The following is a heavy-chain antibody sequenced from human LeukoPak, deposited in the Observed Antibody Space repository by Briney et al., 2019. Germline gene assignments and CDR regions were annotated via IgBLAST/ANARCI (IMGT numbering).Heavy chain of an antibody. CDR3: ARDVHCVGTNCYPLDY. CDR1: GFTFSAYW. V-gene: IGHV3-74*01. D-gene: IGHD2-2*01. Sequence: GGSLRLSCAASGFTFSAYWMHWVRQAPGKGLVWVSRINGDGSSTSYADSVKGRFTISRDNAKNTLYLQMNSLRAEDTAVYFCARDVHCVGTNCYPLDYWGQGALVTVSS. CDR2: INGDGSST. J-gene: IGHJ4*02.